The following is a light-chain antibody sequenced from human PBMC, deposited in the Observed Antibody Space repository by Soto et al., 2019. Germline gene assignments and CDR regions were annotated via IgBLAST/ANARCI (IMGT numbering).Light chain of an antibody. Sequence: EMVMTQSPATLSVAPGVRVTLSCRASESVHRNLAWYQQKPGQGPSPPLYYASTRATGVPDRFTGSGSGTEFTLTISRLQSEDCGVYHCQHYSHCPRNFGPRTKVEIK. CDR3: QHYSHCPRN. V-gene: IGKV3-15*01. CDR2: YAS. CDR1: ESVHRN. J-gene: IGKJ3*01.